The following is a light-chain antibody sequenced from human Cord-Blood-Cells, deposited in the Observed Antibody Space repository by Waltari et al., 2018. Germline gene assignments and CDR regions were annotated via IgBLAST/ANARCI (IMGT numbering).Light chain of an antibody. J-gene: IGLJ3*02. CDR2: RNN. V-gene: IGLV1-47*01. CDR1: SSNIGSNY. CDR3: AAWDGSLSGWV. Sequence: QSVLTQPPSASGTPGQRVTISCSGSSSNIGSNYVYWYQQLPGKAPKLLSYRNNQGPSGVPDRFSGSEAGPSASLGISGLRSEDEAGYYCAAWDGSLSGWVFGGGTKLTVL.